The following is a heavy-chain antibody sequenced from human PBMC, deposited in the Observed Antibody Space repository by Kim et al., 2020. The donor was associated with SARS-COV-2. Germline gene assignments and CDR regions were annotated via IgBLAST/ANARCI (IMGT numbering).Heavy chain of an antibody. Sequence: NPSLKGRVTISVDTSKNPFSLKLSSVTAADTAVYYCARGGIAVAGYPFDYWGQGTLVTVSS. J-gene: IGHJ4*02. V-gene: IGHV4-34*01. CDR3: ARGGIAVAGYPFDY. D-gene: IGHD6-19*01.